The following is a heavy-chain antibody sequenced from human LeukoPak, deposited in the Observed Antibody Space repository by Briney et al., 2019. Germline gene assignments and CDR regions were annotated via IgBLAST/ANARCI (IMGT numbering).Heavy chain of an antibody. J-gene: IGHJ3*02. D-gene: IGHD4-23*01. CDR3: ARDGGNYGAFDI. CDR1: GFTFSSYA. V-gene: IGHV3-64*01. CDR2: ISSNGGST. Sequence: PGRSLRLSCAASGFTFSSYAMHWVRHAPGKGLEYVSAISSNGGSTYYANSVKGRFTISRDNSKNTLYLQMGSLRAEDMAVYYCARDGGNYGAFDIWGQGTMVTVSS.